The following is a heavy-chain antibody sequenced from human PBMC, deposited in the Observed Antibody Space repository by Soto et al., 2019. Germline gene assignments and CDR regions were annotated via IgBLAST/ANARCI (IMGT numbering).Heavy chain of an antibody. D-gene: IGHD2-15*01. CDR1: GFTFSSYA. V-gene: IGHV3-30-3*01. CDR2: ISYDGSNK. CDR3: ARDYCSGGSCYSSYYYGMDV. Sequence: GSLRLSCAASGFTFSSYAVHWVRQAPGKGLEWVAVISYDGSNKYYADSVKGRFTISRDNSKNTLYLQMNSLRAEDTAVYYCARDYCSGGSCYSSYYYGMDVWGQGTTVTVSS. J-gene: IGHJ6*02.